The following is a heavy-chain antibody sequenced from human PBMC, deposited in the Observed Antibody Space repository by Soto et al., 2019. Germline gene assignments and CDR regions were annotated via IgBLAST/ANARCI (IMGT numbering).Heavy chain of an antibody. CDR3: ARHPLWFGERVDP. CDR2: IYSGGST. V-gene: IGHV3-66*04. J-gene: IGHJ5*02. Sequence: GGSLRLSCAASGFTVSSNYMSWVRQAPGKGLEWVSVIYSGGSTYYADSVKGRFTISRDNSKNTLYLQMNSLRAADTAVYYCARHPLWFGERVDPWGQGTLVTVSS. D-gene: IGHD3-10*01. CDR1: GFTVSSNY.